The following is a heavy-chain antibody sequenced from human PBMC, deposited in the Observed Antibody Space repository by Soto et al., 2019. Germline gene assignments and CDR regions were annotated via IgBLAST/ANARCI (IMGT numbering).Heavy chain of an antibody. CDR1: GGSSSSGGYS. Sequence: TLSLTCAVSGGSSSSGGYSWSWIRQPPGKGLEWIGYIYTSGSAYYNPSLKSRVTISVDTSKNQFSLKLTSVTAADTAVFYCARYTFGHDREYHYAMDVWGHGTTVTVSS. J-gene: IGHJ6*02. CDR2: IYTSGSA. D-gene: IGHD3-10*02. CDR3: ARYTFGHDREYHYAMDV. V-gene: IGHV4-30-2*05.